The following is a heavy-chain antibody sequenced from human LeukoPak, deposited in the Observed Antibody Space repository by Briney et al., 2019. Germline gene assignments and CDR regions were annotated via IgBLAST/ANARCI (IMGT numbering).Heavy chain of an antibody. V-gene: IGHV4-34*01. D-gene: IGHD2-15*01. CDR3: ARGRAGGY. Sequence: SETLSLTCAVYGGSFSGYYWSWIRQPPGKGLEWIGEINHSGSTNYNPSLKSRVTISVDTSKNQFSLKLSSVTAADTAVYYCARGRAGGYWGQGTLVTVSS. J-gene: IGHJ4*02. CDR1: GGSFSGYY. CDR2: INHSGST.